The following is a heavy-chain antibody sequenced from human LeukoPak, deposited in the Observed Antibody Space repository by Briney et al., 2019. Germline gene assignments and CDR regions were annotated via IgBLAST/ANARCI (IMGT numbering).Heavy chain of an antibody. CDR3: ARVNCSSTSCRSKFLDY. Sequence: ASVKVSCKASGHTFTNYDINWVRQATGQGLEWMGWMNPNSGNTGYAQKFQDRVTMTRSTSISTAYMELSSLRSEDTAFYYCARVNCSSTSCRSKFLDYWGQGTLVTVSS. J-gene: IGHJ4*02. CDR2: MNPNSGNT. CDR1: GHTFTNYD. D-gene: IGHD2-2*01. V-gene: IGHV1-8*01.